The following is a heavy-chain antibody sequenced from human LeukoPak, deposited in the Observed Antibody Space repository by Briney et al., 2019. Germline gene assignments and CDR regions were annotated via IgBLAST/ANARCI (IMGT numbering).Heavy chain of an antibody. Sequence: AASVKVSCKASGYTFTSYGISWVRQAPGQGLEWMGWISAYNGNTNYAQKLQGRVTMTTDTSTSTAYMELSRLRSGDTAVYYCARGRYCSSTSCYVAPRGPFDYWGQGTLVTVSS. V-gene: IGHV1-18*04. CDR1: GYTFTSYG. J-gene: IGHJ4*02. CDR2: ISAYNGNT. CDR3: ARGRYCSSTSCYVAPRGPFDY. D-gene: IGHD2-2*01.